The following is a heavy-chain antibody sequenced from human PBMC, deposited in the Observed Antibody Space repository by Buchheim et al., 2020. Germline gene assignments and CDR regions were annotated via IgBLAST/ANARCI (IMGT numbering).Heavy chain of an antibody. Sequence: QVQLQESGPGLVKPSQTLSLTCTVPGGSISSGGYYWSWIRQHPGKGLEWIGYIYYSGSTYYNPSLKSRVTISVDTSKNQFSLKLSSVTAADTAVYYCARDGLRYFDWSSMPGYYYYYMDVWGKGTT. D-gene: IGHD3-9*01. J-gene: IGHJ6*03. CDR2: IYYSGST. CDR1: GGSISSGGYY. CDR3: ARDGLRYFDWSSMPGYYYYYMDV. V-gene: IGHV4-31*03.